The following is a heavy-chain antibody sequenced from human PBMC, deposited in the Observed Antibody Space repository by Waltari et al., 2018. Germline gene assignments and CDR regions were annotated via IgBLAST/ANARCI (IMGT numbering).Heavy chain of an antibody. CDR3: ARVVTTVTTPTLYFDY. Sequence: QLQLQESGPGLVKPSETLSLTCTVSGGSISSSSYYWGWIRQPPGKGLEWIGSIYYSGSTYYNPSLKSRVTISVDTSKNQFSLKLSSVTAADTAVYYCARVVTTVTTPTLYFDYWGQGTLVTVSS. J-gene: IGHJ4*02. V-gene: IGHV4-39*01. CDR2: IYYSGST. CDR1: GGSISSSSYY. D-gene: IGHD4-17*01.